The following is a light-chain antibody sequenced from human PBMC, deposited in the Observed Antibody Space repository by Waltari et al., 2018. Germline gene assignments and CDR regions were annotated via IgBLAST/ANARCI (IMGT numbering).Light chain of an antibody. V-gene: IGKV3-15*01. CDR1: QSVSSN. J-gene: IGKJ1*01. Sequence: EIVMTQSPATLSVSPGERATPSCRASQSVSSNLAWYPQKPGQAPRLLIYGASTRATGIPARFSGSGSGTEFTLTISSLQSEDFAVYYCQQYNNWLRTWTFGQGTKVEIK. CDR2: GAS. CDR3: QQYNNWLRTWT.